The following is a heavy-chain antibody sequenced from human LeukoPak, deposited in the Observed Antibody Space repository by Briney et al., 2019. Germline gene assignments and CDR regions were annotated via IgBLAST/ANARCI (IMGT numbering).Heavy chain of an antibody. CDR3: ARERNESSGWYGNDAFDI. CDR1: GGSITTGSHY. Sequence: KASETLTLTCTVSGGSITTGSHYWGWVRQPPGKGLEWIGSIYHSGTTYYKSTLKSRVSISIDTSRTQFSLQLNSVTPEDTAVYYCARERNESSGWYGNDAFDIWGQGTMVTVSS. D-gene: IGHD6-19*01. V-gene: IGHV4-39*02. J-gene: IGHJ3*02. CDR2: IYHSGTT.